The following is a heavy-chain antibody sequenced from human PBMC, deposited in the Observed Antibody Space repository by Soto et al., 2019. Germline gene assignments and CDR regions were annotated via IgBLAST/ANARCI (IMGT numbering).Heavy chain of an antibody. CDR1: GGSISRYY. D-gene: IGHD3-22*01. V-gene: IGHV4-59*08. Sequence: SETLSLTCTVSGGSISRYYWSWIRQPPGKGLEWIAYIYYSGSTKYNPSLKSRVSISVDTSKNQLSLKLSSVTAADTAVYYCGRHCPVIVVNNPTPLDYGAQGTLVTVSS. CDR2: IYYSGST. CDR3: GRHCPVIVVNNPTPLDY. J-gene: IGHJ4*02.